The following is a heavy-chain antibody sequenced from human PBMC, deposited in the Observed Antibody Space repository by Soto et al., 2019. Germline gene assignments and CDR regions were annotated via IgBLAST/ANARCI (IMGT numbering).Heavy chain of an antibody. CDR3: ARARIVVAGTIVDY. J-gene: IGHJ4*02. CDR1: GYSISSGYY. CDR2: IYHSGNT. Sequence: NPSETLSLTCAVSGYSISSGYYCGWIRQPPGKGLEWIGSIYHSGNTYYNPSLKSRVTISVDTSKNHFSLKLSSVTAADMAVYYCARARIVVAGTIVDYWGQGTLVTVSS. V-gene: IGHV4-38-2*01. D-gene: IGHD6-19*01.